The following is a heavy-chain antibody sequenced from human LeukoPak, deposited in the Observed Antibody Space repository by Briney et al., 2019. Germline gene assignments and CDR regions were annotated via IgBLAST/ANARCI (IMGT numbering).Heavy chain of an antibody. CDR2: IIPIFGTA. V-gene: IGHV1-69*05. Sequence: SVKVSCKASGGTFSSYAISWVRQAPGQGLEWMGRIIPIFGTANYAQKFQGRVTITTDESTSTAYMELSSLRSDDTAVYYCARGSLSAGNYYYMDVWGKGTTVTVSS. CDR3: ARGSLSAGNYYYMDV. J-gene: IGHJ6*03. CDR1: GGTFSSYA. D-gene: IGHD3-10*01.